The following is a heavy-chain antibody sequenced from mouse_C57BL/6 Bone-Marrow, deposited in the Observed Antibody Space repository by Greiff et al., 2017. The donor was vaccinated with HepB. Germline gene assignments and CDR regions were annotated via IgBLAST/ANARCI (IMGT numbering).Heavy chain of an antibody. J-gene: IGHJ3*01. D-gene: IGHD1-1*01. V-gene: IGHV5-17*01. CDR3: SRDWILLRFLFAY. CDR2: ISSGSSTI. Sequence: EVQLVESGGGLVKPGGSLKLSCAASGFTFSDYGMHWVRQAPEKGLEWVAYISSGSSTIYYADTVKGRFTISRDNAKNTLFLQMTSLRSEDTAMYYCSRDWILLRFLFAYWGQGTLVTVSA. CDR1: GFTFSDYG.